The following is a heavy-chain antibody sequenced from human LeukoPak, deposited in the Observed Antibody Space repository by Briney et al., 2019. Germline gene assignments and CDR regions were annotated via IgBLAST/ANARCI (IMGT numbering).Heavy chain of an antibody. Sequence: PGGSLRLSCAASGFTFSSYSMNWVRQAPGKGLEWVSAISGSGGSTYYADSVKGRFTISRDNSKNTLYLQMNSLRAEDTAVYYCAKDHGIPGYPWFDPWGQGTLVTVSS. V-gene: IGHV3-23*01. CDR2: ISGSGGST. D-gene: IGHD5-18*01. J-gene: IGHJ5*02. CDR3: AKDHGIPGYPWFDP. CDR1: GFTFSSYS.